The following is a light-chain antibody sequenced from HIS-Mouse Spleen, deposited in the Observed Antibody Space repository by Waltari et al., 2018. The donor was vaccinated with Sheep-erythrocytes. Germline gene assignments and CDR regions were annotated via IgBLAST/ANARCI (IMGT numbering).Light chain of an antibody. V-gene: IGKV1-6*01. CDR2: AAS. CDR1: QGIRHD. J-gene: IGKJ3*01. Sequence: AIQMTQSPSSLSASVGDRVTITCRASQGIRHDLGWYQQKPGKAPKLLIYAASSVQSGVPSRFSGIGSGTDFTLTISSLQPEDFATYYCLQDYNYPFTFGPGTKVDIK. CDR3: LQDYNYPFT.